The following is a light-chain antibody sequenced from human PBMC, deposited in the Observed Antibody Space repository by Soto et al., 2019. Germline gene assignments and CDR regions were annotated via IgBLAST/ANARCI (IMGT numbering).Light chain of an antibody. CDR3: SSYTNINTRAGV. J-gene: IGLJ1*01. CDR1: SGDIGSYNR. Sequence: QSVLTQPASVSGSRGQSITISCTGTSGDIGSYNRVSWYQQHPGKAPKLIIYEVTDRPSGVSNRFSGSKSGNTASLTISRLQAEDEAEYYCSSYTNINTRAGVFGTGTKLTVL. CDR2: EVT. V-gene: IGLV2-14*01.